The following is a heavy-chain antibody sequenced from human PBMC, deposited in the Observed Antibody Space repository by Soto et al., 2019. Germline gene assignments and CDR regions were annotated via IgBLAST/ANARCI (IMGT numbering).Heavy chain of an antibody. CDR2: INSDGSST. CDR3: ASPYDSSGSDAFDI. V-gene: IGHV3-74*01. J-gene: IGHJ3*02. Sequence: GGSLRLSCAASGSTFSSYWMHWVRQAPGKGLVWVSRINSDGSSTRYADSVKGRFAISRDNAKNTLYLQMNSLRGGDTAVYYCASPYDSSGSDAFDIWGQGTMVTVSS. CDR1: GSTFSSYW. D-gene: IGHD3-22*01.